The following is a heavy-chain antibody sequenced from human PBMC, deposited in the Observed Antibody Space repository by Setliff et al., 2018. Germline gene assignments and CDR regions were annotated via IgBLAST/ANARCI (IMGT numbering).Heavy chain of an antibody. CDR2: FDPEDGET. CDR3: ATSVSWIQLVLYPQGHPEPFDY. V-gene: IGHV1-24*01. Sequence: ASVKVSCKVSGYTLTELSMHWVRQAPGKGLEWMGGFDPEDGETIYAQKFQGRVTMTEDTSTDTAYMELSSLRSGDTAVYYCATSVSWIQLVLYPQGHPEPFDYWGQGTLGTVSS. J-gene: IGHJ4*02. D-gene: IGHD5-18*01. CDR1: GYTLTELS.